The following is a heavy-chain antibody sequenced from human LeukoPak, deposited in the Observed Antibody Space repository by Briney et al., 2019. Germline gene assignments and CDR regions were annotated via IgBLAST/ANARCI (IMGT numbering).Heavy chain of an antibody. CDR2: INSGSDII. Sequence: TGESLRLSCAASGFTFSTYHMIWVRQAPGKGLEWLSYINSGSDIIYYADSVKGRFTISRDNAKNSMNSLTVEDTAVYYCARGRGYCTGTTCWYFDYWGQGTLVTVSS. J-gene: IGHJ4*02. CDR1: GFTFSTYH. CDR3: ARGRGYCTGTTCWYFDY. V-gene: IGHV3-48*01. D-gene: IGHD2-8*02.